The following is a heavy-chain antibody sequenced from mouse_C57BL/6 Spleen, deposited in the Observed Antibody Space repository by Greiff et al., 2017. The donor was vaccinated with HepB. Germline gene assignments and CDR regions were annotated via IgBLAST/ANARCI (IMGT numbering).Heavy chain of an antibody. Sequence: DVQLVESEGGLVQPGSSMKLSCTASGFTFSDYYMAWVRQVPEKGLEWVANINYDGSSTYYLDSLKSRFIISRDNAKNILYLQMSSLKSEDTATYYCARFPYGSSYSYYAMDYWGQGTSVTVSS. D-gene: IGHD1-1*01. CDR3: ARFPYGSSYSYYAMDY. J-gene: IGHJ4*01. CDR2: INYDGSST. V-gene: IGHV5-16*01. CDR1: GFTFSDYY.